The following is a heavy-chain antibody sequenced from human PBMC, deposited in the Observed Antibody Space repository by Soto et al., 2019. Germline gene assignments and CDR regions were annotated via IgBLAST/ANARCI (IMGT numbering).Heavy chain of an antibody. J-gene: IGHJ4*02. D-gene: IGHD3-10*01. CDR3: AKGHANGWYGAIDY. Sequence: EVQLLESGGGLVQPGGYPRLSCAASGFTFGIYVMAWVRQAPGKGLEWVSTISGSGTSAYYADSVKGRFSFSRDNSKNTVYLQMDRLRAEDTAIYYCAKGHANGWYGAIDYWGQGSLVTFSS. CDR2: ISGSGTSA. CDR1: GFTFGIYV. V-gene: IGHV3-23*01.